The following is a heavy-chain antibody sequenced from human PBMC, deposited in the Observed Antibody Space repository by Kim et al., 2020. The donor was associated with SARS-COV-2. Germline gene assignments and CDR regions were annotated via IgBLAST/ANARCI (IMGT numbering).Heavy chain of an antibody. Sequence: GGSLRLSCAASGFTVSSNYMSWVRQAPGKGLEWVSVIYSGGSTYYAASVKGRFTISSDNSNNTLYLQMNSLRAEDTAAYYCARDLTVGATLVWGQGTLVT. V-gene: IGHV3-66*01. CDR2: IYSGGST. D-gene: IGHD1-26*01. J-gene: IGHJ4*02. CDR1: GFTVSSNY. CDR3: ARDLTVGATLV.